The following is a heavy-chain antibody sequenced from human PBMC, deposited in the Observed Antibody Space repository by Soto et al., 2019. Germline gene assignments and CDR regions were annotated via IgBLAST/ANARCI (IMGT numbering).Heavy chain of an antibody. D-gene: IGHD3-3*01. V-gene: IGHV1-3*01. Sequence: ASVKVSCKASGYTFTSYTMHWVRQAPGQRLEWMGWINAGNGNTKYSQKFQGRVTITRDTSASTAYMELSSLRSEDTAVYFCAGPGEYYDFWSGSYDYWGHGTLVTVSS. CDR1: GYTFTSYT. CDR3: AGPGEYYDFWSGSYDY. CDR2: INAGNGNT. J-gene: IGHJ4*01.